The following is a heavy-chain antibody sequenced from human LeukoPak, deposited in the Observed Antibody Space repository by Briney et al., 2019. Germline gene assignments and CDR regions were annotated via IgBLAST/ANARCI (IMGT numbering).Heavy chain of an antibody. CDR2: FDPEDGET. CDR3: ATNPGGDPLYYYYGMDV. V-gene: IGHV1-24*01. J-gene: IGHJ6*02. Sequence: GASVKVSCKVSGYTLTELSMHWVRQAPGKGLEWMGGFDPEDGETIYAQKFQGSVTMTEDTSTDTAYMELSSLRSEDTAVYYCATNPGGDPLYYYYGMDVWGQGTTVTVSS. CDR1: GYTLTELS. D-gene: IGHD2-21*02.